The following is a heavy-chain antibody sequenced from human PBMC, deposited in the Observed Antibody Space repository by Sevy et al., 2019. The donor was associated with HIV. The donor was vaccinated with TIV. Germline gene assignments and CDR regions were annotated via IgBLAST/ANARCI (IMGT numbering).Heavy chain of an antibody. Sequence: SETLSLTCAVYGGSFSGYYWSWIRQPPGKGLEWIGEINHSGSTNYNPSLKSRVTISVDTSKNQFSLKLRSVTAADTAVYYCARWLDCSSTSCYAVNWFDPWGQGTLVTVSS. CDR1: GGSFSGYY. CDR2: INHSGST. J-gene: IGHJ5*02. CDR3: ARWLDCSSTSCYAVNWFDP. V-gene: IGHV4-34*01. D-gene: IGHD2-2*01.